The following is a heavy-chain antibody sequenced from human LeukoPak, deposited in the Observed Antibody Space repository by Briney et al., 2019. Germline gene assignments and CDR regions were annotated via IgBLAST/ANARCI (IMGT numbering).Heavy chain of an antibody. Sequence: GGSLRLSCAASGFIFKNAKMHWVRQARGKGLEWLGRLISKSDGGTSDYAGPVKGRFTISRDDSRNILYLEMNSLKSEDTAVYYCTTDFYCNSAGCSYYMGVWGKGTTVTVFS. CDR2: LISKSDGGTS. J-gene: IGHJ6*03. V-gene: IGHV3-15*01. CDR3: TTDFYCNSAGCSYYMGV. D-gene: IGHD2-2*01. CDR1: GFIFKNAK.